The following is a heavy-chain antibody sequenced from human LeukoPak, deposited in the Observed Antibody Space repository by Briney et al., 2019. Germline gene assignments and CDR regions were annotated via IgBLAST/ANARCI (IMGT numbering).Heavy chain of an antibody. CDR1: GFTFSSYA. J-gene: IGHJ4*02. CDR2: IGSTGGST. D-gene: IGHD3-22*01. V-gene: IGHV3-64*01. Sequence: PGGSLRLSCAASGFTFSSYAMHWLRQAPGKGLEYVSAIGSTGGSTYYANSVKGRFTISRDNSKHTLFLQIGSLRDEDMAVYYCARVFYDSSAYYYDYWGQGTLVTVSS. CDR3: ARVFYDSSAYYYDY.